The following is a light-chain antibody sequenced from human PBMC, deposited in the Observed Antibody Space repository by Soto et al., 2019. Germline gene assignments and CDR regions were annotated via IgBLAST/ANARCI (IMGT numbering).Light chain of an antibody. CDR2: AAS. CDR1: QGISSY. CDR3: QQYYSYPDT. Sequence: AIRMTQSPSSFSASTGDRVTITCRASQGISSYLPWYQQKPGKAPKLLIYAASTLQSGVPSRFSGSGAGTDFTLTISCMQSEDFATYYCQQYYSYPDTFGQGTKVEIK. V-gene: IGKV1-8*01. J-gene: IGKJ1*01.